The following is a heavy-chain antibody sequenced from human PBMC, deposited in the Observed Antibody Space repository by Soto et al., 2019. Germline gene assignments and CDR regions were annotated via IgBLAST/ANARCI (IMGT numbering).Heavy chain of an antibody. D-gene: IGHD2-2*01. CDR2: ISYDGSNK. J-gene: IGHJ3*02. Sequence: ESGGGVVQPGRSLRLSCAASGFTFSSYGMHWVRQAPGKGLEWVAVISYDGSNKYYADSVKGRFTISRDNSKNTLYLQMNSLRAEDTAVYYCAKERGDIVVVPAARGDAFDIWGQGTMVTVSS. V-gene: IGHV3-30*18. CDR1: GFTFSSYG. CDR3: AKERGDIVVVPAARGDAFDI.